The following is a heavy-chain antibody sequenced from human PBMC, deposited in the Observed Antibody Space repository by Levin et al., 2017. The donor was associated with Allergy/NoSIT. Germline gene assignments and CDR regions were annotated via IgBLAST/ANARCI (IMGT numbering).Heavy chain of an antibody. CDR1: RLTFSRYA. Sequence: GGSLRLSCAASRLTFSRYAVNWVRRAPGKGLEWVSVISGSGESTYYADSVKGRFTISRDNSKNTVFLQMNRLRVEDTAIYYCAKDSLHEEVSANFWYFDLWGRGTQVTVSS. CDR2: ISGSGEST. D-gene: IGHD2-15*01. J-gene: IGHJ2*01. V-gene: IGHV3-23*01. CDR3: AKDSLHEEVSANFWYFDL.